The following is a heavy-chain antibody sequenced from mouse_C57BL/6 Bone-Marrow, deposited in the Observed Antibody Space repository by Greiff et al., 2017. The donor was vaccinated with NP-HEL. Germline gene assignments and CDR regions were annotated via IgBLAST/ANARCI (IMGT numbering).Heavy chain of an antibody. V-gene: IGHV5-17*01. CDR1: GFTFSDYG. D-gene: IGHD2-12*01. CDR3: ARRYRGLYYYAMDY. J-gene: IGHJ4*01. Sequence: EVQRVESGGGLVKPGGSLKLSCAASGFTFSDYGMHWVRQAPEKGLEWVAYISSGSSTIYYADTVKGRFTISRDNAKNTRFLQMTSLRSEDTAMYYCARRYRGLYYYAMDYWGQGTSVTVSS. CDR2: ISSGSSTI.